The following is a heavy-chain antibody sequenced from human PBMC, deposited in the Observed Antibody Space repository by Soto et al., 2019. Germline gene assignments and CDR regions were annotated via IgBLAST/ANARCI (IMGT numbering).Heavy chain of an antibody. V-gene: IGHV4-59*01. CDR2: IYYSGST. CDR3: ARGSQWELDYYYYYMDV. J-gene: IGHJ6*03. D-gene: IGHD1-26*01. CDR1: GGSISSYY. Sequence: TSETLSLTCTVSGGSISSYYWSWIRQPPGKGLEWIGYIYYSGSTNYNPSLKSRVTISVDTSKNQFSLKLSSVTAADTAVYYCARGSQWELDYYYYYMDVWGKGTTVTVSS.